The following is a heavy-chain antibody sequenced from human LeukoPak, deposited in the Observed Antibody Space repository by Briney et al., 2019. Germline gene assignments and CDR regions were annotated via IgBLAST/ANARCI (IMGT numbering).Heavy chain of an antibody. CDR1: GFTFSSYE. CDR2: ISSSGSTI. J-gene: IGHJ4*02. CDR3: ARVQTMVDYYFDY. D-gene: IGHD4/OR15-4a*01. V-gene: IGHV3-48*03. Sequence: GGSLRLSCAASGFTFSSYEMNWVRQAPGKGVEWVSYISSSGSTIYYADSVKGRFTISSDNAKNSLYLQMNSLRAEDTAVYYCARVQTMVDYYFDYWGQGTLVTVSS.